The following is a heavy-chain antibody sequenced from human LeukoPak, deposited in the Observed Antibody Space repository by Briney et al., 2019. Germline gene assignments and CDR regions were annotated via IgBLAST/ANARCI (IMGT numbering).Heavy chain of an antibody. CDR2: ISYSGST. CDR3: ARGAVTTYFDL. CDR1: GGSISSTTYY. J-gene: IGHJ2*01. Sequence: SETLSLTCSVSGGSISSTTYYWGWIRQPPGKGLEWIGSISYSGSTNYNPSLKSRVTISVDKSKNQFSLKLSSVTAADTAVYYCARGAVTTYFDLWGRGTLVTVSS. D-gene: IGHD4-17*01. V-gene: IGHV4-39*07.